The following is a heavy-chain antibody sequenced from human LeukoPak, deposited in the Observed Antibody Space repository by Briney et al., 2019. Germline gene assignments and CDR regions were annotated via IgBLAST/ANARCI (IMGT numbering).Heavy chain of an antibody. D-gene: IGHD1-26*01. CDR1: GDSVSTNRAT. J-gene: IGHJ5*01. CDR2: TYYRSKWNT. V-gene: IGHV6-1*01. CDR3: ARLVGAAWFDS. Sequence: SQTLSLTCAISGDSVSTNRATGTWLRQSPSRGLEWLGRTYYRSKWNTDYAVSMRSRITINPDTSKNQFSLQLSSVTPEDTAVYYCARLVGAAWFDSWGQGTLVTVSS.